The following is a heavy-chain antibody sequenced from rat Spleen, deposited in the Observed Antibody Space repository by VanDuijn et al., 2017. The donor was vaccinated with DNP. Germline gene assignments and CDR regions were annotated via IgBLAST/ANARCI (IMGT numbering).Heavy chain of an antibody. CDR2: ISSGGST. Sequence: QVQLKESGPGLVQPSRTLSLTCTVSGFSLPSYGVSWVRQPPGKGLEWIAAISSGGSTYYNSALKSRLTISRDTSKSQVFLKMNSLQTEDTAIYFCTRGGSMDAWGQGTSVTVSS. CDR3: TRGGSMDA. D-gene: IGHD1-11*01. V-gene: IGHV2S8*01. CDR1: GFSLPSYG. J-gene: IGHJ4*01.